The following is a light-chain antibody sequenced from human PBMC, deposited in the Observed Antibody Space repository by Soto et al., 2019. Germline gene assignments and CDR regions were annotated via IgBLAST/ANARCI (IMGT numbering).Light chain of an antibody. CDR1: QGISSW. Sequence: IPMTQSPSTLSASVGDRVTITCRASQGISSWLAWYQQKPGKAPKLLIYDVSSLESGVPSRFSGSGSGTEFTLTISSLQPDDSATYYYQQYNTFWTFRQGTKVEIK. J-gene: IGKJ1*01. CDR2: DVS. CDR3: QQYNTFWT. V-gene: IGKV1-5*01.